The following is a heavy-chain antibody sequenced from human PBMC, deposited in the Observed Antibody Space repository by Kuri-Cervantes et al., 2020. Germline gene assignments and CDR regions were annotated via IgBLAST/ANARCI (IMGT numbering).Heavy chain of an antibody. V-gene: IGHV3-21*01. CDR2: ISSSSSYI. CDR3: AKDLHLLRDGYHWGADY. CDR1: GFTFSSYS. J-gene: IGHJ4*02. Sequence: GESLKISCAASGFTFSSYSMNWVRQAPGKGLEWVSSISSSSSYIYYADSVKGRFTNSRDNSKNTLYLQMNSLRTEDTAVYYCAKDLHLLRDGYHWGADYWGQGTLVTVSS. D-gene: IGHD3-16*01.